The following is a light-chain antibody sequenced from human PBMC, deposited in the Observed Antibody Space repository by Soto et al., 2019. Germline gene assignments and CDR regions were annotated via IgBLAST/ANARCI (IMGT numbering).Light chain of an antibody. J-gene: IGKJ1*01. CDR3: QQYSTYVS. CDR1: QSISSW. CDR2: KAS. Sequence: DIQMTQSPSTLSASVGDRVTITCRASQSISSWLAWYQQKPGKAPKLLISKASSLESGVPSRFGGSGSGTEFTLTISSLQPDDFATYYCQQYSTYVSFGQGTKVEIK. V-gene: IGKV1-5*03.